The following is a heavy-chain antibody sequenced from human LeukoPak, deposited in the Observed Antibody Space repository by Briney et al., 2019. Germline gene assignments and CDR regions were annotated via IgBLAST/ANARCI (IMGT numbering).Heavy chain of an antibody. CDR3: AREGQLGTPDAFDI. D-gene: IGHD7-27*01. Sequence: NASEILSLTCTVSGGSISSGSYYWRWIRQPAGKGLEWIGRIYTSGSTNYNPSLKSRVTISVDTSKNQFSLKLSSVTAADTAVYYCAREGQLGTPDAFDIWGQGTMVTVSS. J-gene: IGHJ3*02. CDR1: GGSISSGSYY. V-gene: IGHV4-61*02. CDR2: IYTSGST.